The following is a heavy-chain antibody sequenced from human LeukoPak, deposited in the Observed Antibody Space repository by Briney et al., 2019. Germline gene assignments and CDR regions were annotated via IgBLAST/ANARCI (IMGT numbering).Heavy chain of an antibody. V-gene: IGHV1-69*13. CDR2: IIPIFGTA. D-gene: IGHD2-15*01. CDR1: GGTFSSYA. Sequence: ASVKVSCKASGGTFSSYAISWVRQAPGQGLEWMGGIIPIFGTANYAQKFQGRVTITADESTSTAYMELSSLRSEDTAVYYCARGRYCSGGSCYDYYYYMDVWGKGTTVTISS. J-gene: IGHJ6*03. CDR3: ARGRYCSGGSCYDYYYYMDV.